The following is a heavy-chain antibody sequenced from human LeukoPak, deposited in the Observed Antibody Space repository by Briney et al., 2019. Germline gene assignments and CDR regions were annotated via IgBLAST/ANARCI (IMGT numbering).Heavy chain of an antibody. CDR2: ISGSGGST. CDR3: VKDLVWGTIV. V-gene: IGHV3-23*01. J-gene: IGHJ4*02. Sequence: GGSLRLSCAASGFTFSSYAMSWVRQAPGKGLEWVSAISGSGGSTYYADSVKGRFTISRDNSKNTLYLRMNSLRVEDTAVYYCVKDLVWGTIVWGQGTLVTVSS. D-gene: IGHD3-16*01. CDR1: GFTFSSYA.